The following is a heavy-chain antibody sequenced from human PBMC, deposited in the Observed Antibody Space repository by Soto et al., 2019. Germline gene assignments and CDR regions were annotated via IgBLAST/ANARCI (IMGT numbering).Heavy chain of an antibody. Sequence: ASVKGSCKASGYTFTSYYMHWVRQAPGQGLEWMGIINPSGGSTSYAQKFQGRVTMARDTSTSTVYMELSSLRSEDTAVYYCARDISSWDGDGDSYMDVWGKGTPVTVS. D-gene: IGHD6-13*01. CDR2: INPSGGST. CDR3: ARDISSWDGDGDSYMDV. V-gene: IGHV1-46*01. CDR1: GYTFTSYY. J-gene: IGHJ6*03.